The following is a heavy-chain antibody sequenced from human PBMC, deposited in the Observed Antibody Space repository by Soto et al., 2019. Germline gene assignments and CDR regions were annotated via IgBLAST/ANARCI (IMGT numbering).Heavy chain of an antibody. V-gene: IGHV4-39*01. CDR3: ARQGDSSGYYATTIFDP. Sequence: SETLSLTCTVSGGSISSSSYYWGWIRQPPGKGLEWIGSIYYSGTTYYNTSLKSRVTISVDTSKNQFSLKLSSVTAADTAVYYCARQGDSSGYYATTIFDPWGQGTLVT. J-gene: IGHJ5*02. CDR1: GGSISSSSYY. CDR2: IYYSGTT. D-gene: IGHD3-22*01.